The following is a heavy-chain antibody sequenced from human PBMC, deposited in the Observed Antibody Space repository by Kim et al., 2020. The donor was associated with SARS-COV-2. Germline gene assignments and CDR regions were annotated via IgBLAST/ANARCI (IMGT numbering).Heavy chain of an antibody. CDR1: GFTFSDYY. V-gene: IGHV3-11*01. Sequence: GGSLRLSCAASGFTFSDYYMSWIRQAPGKGLEWVSYISSSGSTKYYADSVKGRFTISRDNAKNSLYLQMNSLRAENTAVYYCARLGYCSGGSCYFVYYYMDVWGKGTTVTFTS. CDR2: ISSSGSTK. J-gene: IGHJ6*03. CDR3: ARLGYCSGGSCYFVYYYMDV. D-gene: IGHD2-15*01.